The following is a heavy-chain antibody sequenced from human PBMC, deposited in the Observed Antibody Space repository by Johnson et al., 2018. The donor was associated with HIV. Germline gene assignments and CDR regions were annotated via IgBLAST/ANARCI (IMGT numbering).Heavy chain of an antibody. V-gene: IGHV3-30*18. CDR2: ISYDVSNH. D-gene: IGHD6-6*01. CDR3: AKGPNGQLDDAFHI. CDR1: GFTFSSYD. Sequence: QVQLVESGGGVVQPGRSLRLSCVGSGFTFSSYDMHWVRQAPGKGMDWVALISYDVSNHNYADSPMGRFTISRDNSKNTLYLQMNSLRAEDTAVYYCAKGPNGQLDDAFHIWGQGTMVTVSS. J-gene: IGHJ3*02.